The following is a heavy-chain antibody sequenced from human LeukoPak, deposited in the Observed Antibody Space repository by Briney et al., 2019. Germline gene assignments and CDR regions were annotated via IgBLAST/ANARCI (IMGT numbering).Heavy chain of an antibody. Sequence: GGSLRLSCAASGFTFDDYAMHWVRQAPGKGLEWVSGINWNRGNIGYADSVKGRFTISRDNAKNSLYLQMNSLRAEDTALYYCAKADLNYWYFDLWGRGTLVTVSS. CDR3: AKADLNYWYFDL. J-gene: IGHJ2*01. CDR1: GFTFDDYA. V-gene: IGHV3-9*01. CDR2: INWNRGNI.